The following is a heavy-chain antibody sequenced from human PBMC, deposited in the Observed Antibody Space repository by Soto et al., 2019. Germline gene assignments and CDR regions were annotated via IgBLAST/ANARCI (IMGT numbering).Heavy chain of an antibody. CDR1: GGSISSGDYY. J-gene: IGHJ4*02. CDR2: IYYSGST. CDR3: ARDPYYYDSSGYYTSPI. D-gene: IGHD3-22*01. Sequence: PSETLSLTCTVSGGSISSGDYYWSWIRQPPGKGLEWIGYIYYSGSTYYNPSLKSRVTISVDASKNQFSLKLSSVTAADTAVYYCARDPYYYDSSGYYTSPIWGQGTLVTVSS. V-gene: IGHV4-30-4*01.